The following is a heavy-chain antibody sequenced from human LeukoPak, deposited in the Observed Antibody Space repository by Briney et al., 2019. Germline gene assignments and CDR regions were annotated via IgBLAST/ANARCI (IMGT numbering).Heavy chain of an antibody. CDR3: ARSYYDFWSGSTSNWYFDL. D-gene: IGHD3-3*01. CDR1: GYTFTGYY. V-gene: IGHV1-2*02. Sequence: ASVKVSCKASGYTFTGYYMHWVRQAPGQGLEWMGWINPNSGGTNYAQKFQGRVTMTRDTSISTAYMELSRLRSDDTAVYYCARSYYDFWSGSTSNWYFDLWGRGTLVTVSS. J-gene: IGHJ2*01. CDR2: INPNSGGT.